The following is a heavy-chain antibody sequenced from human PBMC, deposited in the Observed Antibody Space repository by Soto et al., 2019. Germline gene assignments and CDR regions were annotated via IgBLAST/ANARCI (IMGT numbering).Heavy chain of an antibody. CDR1: GGSSTSSSYY. D-gene: IGHD2-15*01. V-gene: IGHV4-39*02. CDR2: IYYSGNT. J-gene: IGHJ4*02. CDR3: AREGGRYCSGGSCQVDY. Sequence: SETLSLTCTVSGGSSTSSSYYWGWIRQPPGKGLEWIGSIYYSGNTYYTPSLKSRVTISVDTSKNQFSLKLSSVTAADTAVYYCAREGGRYCSGGSCQVDYWGQGTLVTVSS.